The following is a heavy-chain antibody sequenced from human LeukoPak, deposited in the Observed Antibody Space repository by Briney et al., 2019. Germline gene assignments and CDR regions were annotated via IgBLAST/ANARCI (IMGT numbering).Heavy chain of an antibody. CDR3: ARCGVGGSGSPFAFDI. CDR2: IYYSGST. Sequence: SETLSLTCTVSGGSISSSSYYWGWIRQTPGKGLEWIGSIYYSGSTYYNPSLKSRVTISVDTSKNQFSLKLSSVTAADTAVYYCARCGVGGSGSPFAFDIWGQGTMVTVSS. CDR1: GGSISSSSYY. V-gene: IGHV4-39*01. D-gene: IGHD3-10*01. J-gene: IGHJ3*02.